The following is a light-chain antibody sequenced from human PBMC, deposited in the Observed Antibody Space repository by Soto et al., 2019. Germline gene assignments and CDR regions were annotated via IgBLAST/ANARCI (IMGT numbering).Light chain of an antibody. V-gene: IGLV1-40*01. CDR1: ASNIGASYD. CDR3: QSTTLRASHV. Sequence: QSVLTQPPSVSGAPGQRVTISCAGSASNIGASYDVHWYQQVPGTAPKLLIYGNFNRPSGVPDRFSGSKSGTSASLAITGLQAEDEADYYCQSTTLRASHVFGTGTKVTVL. J-gene: IGLJ1*01. CDR2: GNF.